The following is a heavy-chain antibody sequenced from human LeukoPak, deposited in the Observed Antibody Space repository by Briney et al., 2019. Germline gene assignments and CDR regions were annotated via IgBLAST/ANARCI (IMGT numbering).Heavy chain of an antibody. D-gene: IGHD6-19*01. Sequence: GTSVKVSCKASGFTFTSSAVQWVRQARGQRLEWIGWIVVGSGNTNYAQKFHERVTITRDMSTSTAYMELSSLRSEDTAVYYCAAVIAVAGTFDCWGQGTLVTVSS. CDR3: AAVIAVAGTFDC. J-gene: IGHJ4*02. CDR2: IVVGSGNT. V-gene: IGHV1-58*01. CDR1: GFTFTSSA.